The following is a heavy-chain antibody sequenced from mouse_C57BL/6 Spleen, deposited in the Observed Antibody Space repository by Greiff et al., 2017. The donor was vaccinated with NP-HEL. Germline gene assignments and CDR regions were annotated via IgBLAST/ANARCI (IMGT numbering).Heavy chain of an antibody. J-gene: IGHJ4*01. CDR1: GYTFTDYN. CDR3: AREEYGYPKAMDY. D-gene: IGHD2-2*01. V-gene: IGHV1-18*01. CDR2: INPNNGGT. Sequence: VQLKESGPELVKPGASVKLPCKASGYTFTDYNMDWVKQSHGKSLEWIGDINPNNGGTIYNQKFKGKATLTVDKSSSTAYMELRSLTSEDTAVYYCAREEYGYPKAMDYWGQGTSVTVSS.